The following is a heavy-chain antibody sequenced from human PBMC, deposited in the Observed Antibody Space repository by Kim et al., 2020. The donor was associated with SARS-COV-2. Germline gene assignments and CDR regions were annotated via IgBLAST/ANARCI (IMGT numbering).Heavy chain of an antibody. CDR2: VSYGGINE. D-gene: IGHD1-1*01. CDR1: GFTFSRYV. Sequence: GGSLRLSCVASGFTFSRYVMHWVRQAPGKGLEWVAVVSYGGINEYYGDSVKGRFAVSRDNSKSTLYLQMDSLRTEDTAVYYCARLTKSDTGLYYHYAMDVWGQGTTVTVSS. J-gene: IGHJ6*02. V-gene: IGHV3-30*09. CDR3: ARLTKSDTGLYYHYAMDV.